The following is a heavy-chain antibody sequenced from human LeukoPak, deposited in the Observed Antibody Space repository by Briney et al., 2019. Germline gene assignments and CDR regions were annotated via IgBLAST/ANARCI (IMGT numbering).Heavy chain of an antibody. CDR2: IYHTGST. CDR3: ARHTYNSGWYYFDY. D-gene: IGHD6-19*01. V-gene: IGHV4-61*05. J-gene: IGHJ4*02. CDR1: GGSISSSDYY. Sequence: PSETLSLTCTVSGGSISSSDYYWTWIRQPPGKGLEWIGYIYHTGSTNYNPSLKSRVTMSVDTSKKQFSLRLSSVTAADTAVYYCARHTYNSGWYYFDYWGQGTLVTVSS.